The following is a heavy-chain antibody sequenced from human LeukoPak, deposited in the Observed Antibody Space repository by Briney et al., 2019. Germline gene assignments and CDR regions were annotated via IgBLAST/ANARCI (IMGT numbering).Heavy chain of an antibody. J-gene: IGHJ4*02. V-gene: IGHV3-21*01. CDR3: ARVNWNCQHGFDY. CDR1: GFTFSSYS. Sequence: PGGSLRLSCAAPGFTFSSYSMNWVRQAPGKGLEWVSSISSSSSYIYYADSVKGRFTISRDNAKNSLYLQMNSLRAEDTAVYYCARVNWNCQHGFDYWGQGTLVTVSS. D-gene: IGHD1-7*01. CDR2: ISSSSSYI.